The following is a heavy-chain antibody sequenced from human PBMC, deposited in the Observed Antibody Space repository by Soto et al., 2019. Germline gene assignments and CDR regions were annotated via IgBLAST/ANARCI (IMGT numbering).Heavy chain of an antibody. J-gene: IGHJ4*02. CDR2: ISGGGANT. CDR3: AKDSYSDFWSGHYYCFDF. CDR1: RFTFSTFA. D-gene: IGHD3-3*01. Sequence: EVQLLESGGGLVQPGGSLRLSCAASRFTFSTFAMSWVRQAPGKGLGWVAAISGGGANTYYADSVKGRFTISRDNSKNTMYLQMDSRRAEDTAIYFCAKDSYSDFWSGHYYCFDFWGQGTLVTVSS. V-gene: IGHV3-23*01.